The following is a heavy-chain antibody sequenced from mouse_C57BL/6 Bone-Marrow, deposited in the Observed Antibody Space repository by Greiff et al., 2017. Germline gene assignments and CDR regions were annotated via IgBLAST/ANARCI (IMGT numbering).Heavy chain of an antibody. CDR3: VRDNDYEGYFDY. J-gene: IGHJ2*01. Sequence: EPGGGLVQPKGSLKLSCAASGFTFNTYAMHWVRQAPGKGLEWVARIRSKSSNYATYYADSVKDRFTISRDDSQSMLYLQMNNLKTEDAAMYYCVRDNDYEGYFDYWGQGTTLTVSA. CDR1: GFTFNTYA. V-gene: IGHV10-3*01. D-gene: IGHD2-4*01. CDR2: IRSKSSNYAT.